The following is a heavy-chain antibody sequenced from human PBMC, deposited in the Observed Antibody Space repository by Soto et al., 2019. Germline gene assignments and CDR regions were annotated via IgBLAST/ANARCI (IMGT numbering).Heavy chain of an antibody. CDR1: GGSISTGGYY. D-gene: IGHD3-3*01. Sequence: PSLTCTVSGGSISTGGYYWSWIRQYPGKGLEWLGYIDGSGYTFYNPSLQSRLTLSMDTSKNQFSLKLSSATAADTAVYFCARKQAGFFYGIDYWGQGTLVTVSS. CDR3: ARKQAGFFYGIDY. CDR2: IDGSGYT. V-gene: IGHV4-31*03. J-gene: IGHJ4*02.